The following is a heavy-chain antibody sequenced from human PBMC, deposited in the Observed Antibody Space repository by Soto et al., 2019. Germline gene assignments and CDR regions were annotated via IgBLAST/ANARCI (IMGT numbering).Heavy chain of an antibody. J-gene: IGHJ4*02. D-gene: IGHD4-17*01. CDR1: GFTFSSYS. CDR3: ARADYGDYSYNFDY. V-gene: IGHV3-21*01. Sequence: GGSLRLSCAASGFTFSSYSMNWVRQAPGKGLEWVSSISSSSGYIYYADSVKGRFTISRDNAKKSLYLQMNSLRAKDTAVYYCARADYGDYSYNFDYWGQGTLVTVSS. CDR2: ISSSSGYI.